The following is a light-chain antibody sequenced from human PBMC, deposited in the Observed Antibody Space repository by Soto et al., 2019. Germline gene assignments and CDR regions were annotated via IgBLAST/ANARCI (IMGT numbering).Light chain of an antibody. CDR2: AAS. CDR3: QQLSGYPWT. J-gene: IGKJ1*01. Sequence: IQLTQSPSSLSASVGDRVTITCRASQGIDNYLAWYQQKPGTAPKLLIYAASTLQSGVPSRFSGRGSETDFTLTVSSLQPEDFATYSCQQLSGYPWTFGQGTKVEIK. V-gene: IGKV1-9*01. CDR1: QGIDNY.